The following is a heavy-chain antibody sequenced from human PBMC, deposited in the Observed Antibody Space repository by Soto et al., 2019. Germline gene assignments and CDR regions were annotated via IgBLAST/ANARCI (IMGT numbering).Heavy chain of an antibody. J-gene: IGHJ4*02. CDR1: GYTFTSYA. V-gene: IGHV1-3*01. CDR3: ATSSGSSVYYFDY. CDR2: INAGNGNT. D-gene: IGHD1-26*01. Sequence: QVQLVQSGAEVKKPGASVKVSCKASGYTFTSYAMHWVRQAPGQRLEWMGWINAGNGNTKYSQKFQGRVTITRDTSASTAYMELSSLRSEDTAVYYCATSSGSSVYYFDYWGQGTLVTVSS.